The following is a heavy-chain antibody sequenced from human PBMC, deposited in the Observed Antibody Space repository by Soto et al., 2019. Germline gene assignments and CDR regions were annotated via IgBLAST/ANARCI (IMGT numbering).Heavy chain of an antibody. Sequence: PSETLSRTWTVSGDSITSGVYYWIWLRQPPGKGLEWIGYIYHSGGASYNPSLRGRAVISIDTSKNQFSLRLNAVTAADTATYYCARDYYGAGSQYYYYGMEVWGQGTTVTVS. V-gene: IGHV4-31*02. CDR1: GDSITSGVYY. D-gene: IGHD3-10*01. CDR2: IYHSGGA. CDR3: ARDYYGAGSQYYYYGMEV. J-gene: IGHJ6*02.